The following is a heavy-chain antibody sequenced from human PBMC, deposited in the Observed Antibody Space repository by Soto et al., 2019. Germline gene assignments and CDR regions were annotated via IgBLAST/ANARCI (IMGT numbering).Heavy chain of an antibody. D-gene: IGHD2-21*01. CDR2: SIPKLGSA. V-gene: IGHV1-69*01. Sequence: QVQLVQSGAEVKEPGSSVKVSCKASGGGNLRDYRTTWVRRAPGQGLEWMGGSIPKLGSANYAHNFQGRVTISADESTKTVYLELRMLMSDGTAVYLCARGGDGFNFGRLYWGQGTPVTVSS. J-gene: IGHJ4*02. CDR3: ARGGDGFNFGRLY. CDR1: GGGNLRDYR.